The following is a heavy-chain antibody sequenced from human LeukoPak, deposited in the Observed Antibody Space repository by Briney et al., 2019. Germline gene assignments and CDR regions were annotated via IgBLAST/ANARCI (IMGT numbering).Heavy chain of an antibody. CDR1: GFTFSSYS. D-gene: IGHD6-19*01. CDR2: ISSSSSYI. CDR3: ARGYSSGWPPDY. J-gene: IGHJ4*02. V-gene: IGHV3-21*01. Sequence: GGSLRLSCAASGFTFSSYSMSCVRQAPGKGLEWVSSISSSSSYIYYADSVKGRFTISGDNAKNSLYLQMNSLRAEDTAVYYCARGYSSGWPPDYWGQGTLVTVSS.